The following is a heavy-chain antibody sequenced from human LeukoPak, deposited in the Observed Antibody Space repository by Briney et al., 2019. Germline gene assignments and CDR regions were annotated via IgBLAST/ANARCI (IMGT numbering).Heavy chain of an antibody. CDR2: IFHSGST. V-gene: IGHV4-39*01. D-gene: IGHD4-23*01. J-gene: IGHJ4*02. CDR3: ANSANYGGNSGYFDY. CDR1: GGSVSSGDYY. Sequence: PSETLSLTCTLSGGSVSSGDYYWSWIRQPPGKGLEWIGSIFHSGSTYYNPSLEGRVTISVDASKNQFSLKLSSVTAADTAVYYCANSANYGGNSGYFDYWGQGTLVTVSS.